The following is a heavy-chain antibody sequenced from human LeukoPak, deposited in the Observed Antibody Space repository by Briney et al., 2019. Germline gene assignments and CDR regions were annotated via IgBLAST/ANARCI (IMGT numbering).Heavy chain of an antibody. CDR1: GYSFTSYW. Sequence: GESPKISCKGSGYSFTSYWIGWVRQMPGKGLEWMGIIYPGDSDTRYSPSFQGQVTISADKSISTAYLQWSSLKASDTAMYYCARHVSYYDSSGYYSYYYYYGMDVWGQGTTVTVSS. D-gene: IGHD3-22*01. CDR2: IYPGDSDT. CDR3: ARHVSYYDSSGYYSYYYYYGMDV. V-gene: IGHV5-51*01. J-gene: IGHJ6*02.